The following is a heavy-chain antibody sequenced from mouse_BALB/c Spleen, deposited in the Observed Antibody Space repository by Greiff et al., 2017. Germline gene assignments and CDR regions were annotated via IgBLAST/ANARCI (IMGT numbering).Heavy chain of an antibody. D-gene: IGHD2-4*01. V-gene: IGHV1S81*02. CDR2: INPSNGRT. CDR3: AKVMIQYYFDY. CDR1: GYTFTSYW. Sequence: VQLQQPGAELVKPGASVKLSCKASGYTFTSYWMHWVKQRPGQGLEWIGEINPSNGRTNYNEKFKSKATLTVDKSSSTAYMQLSSLTSEDSAVYYCAKVMIQYYFDYWGQGTTLTVSS. J-gene: IGHJ2*01.